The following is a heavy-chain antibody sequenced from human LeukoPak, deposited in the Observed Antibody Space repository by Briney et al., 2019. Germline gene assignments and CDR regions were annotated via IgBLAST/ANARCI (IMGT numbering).Heavy chain of an antibody. J-gene: IGHJ6*03. D-gene: IGHD5-24*01. CDR1: GFTFDDYN. CDR2: ITWDRSST. CDR3: AKDINGYKLFYYYYYMDV. Sequence: GGSLRLSCAASGFTFDDYNMHWVRQAPGKGLEWVSLITWDRSSTDYADSVKGRFTVSRDNSKNSLYLQMTSLRTEDTALYYCAKDINGYKLFYYYYYMDVWGKGTTVTVSS. V-gene: IGHV3-43*01.